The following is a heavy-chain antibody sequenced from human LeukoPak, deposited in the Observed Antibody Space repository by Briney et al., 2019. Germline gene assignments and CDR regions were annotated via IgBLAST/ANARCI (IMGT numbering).Heavy chain of an antibody. Sequence: SETLSLTCTVSGGSISSGDYYWSWIRQPPGKGLEWIGEINHSGSTNYNPSLKSRVTISVDTSKNQFSLKLSSVTAADTAVYYCARWRSGSYLHYWGQGTLVTVSS. CDR2: INHSGST. CDR1: GGSISSGDYY. D-gene: IGHD3-10*01. V-gene: IGHV4-39*07. J-gene: IGHJ4*02. CDR3: ARWRSGSYLHY.